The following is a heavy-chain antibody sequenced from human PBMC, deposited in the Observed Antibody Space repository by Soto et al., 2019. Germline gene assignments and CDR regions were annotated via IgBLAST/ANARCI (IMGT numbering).Heavy chain of an antibody. V-gene: IGHV4-31*03. CDR1: GGSISSGGYY. D-gene: IGHD2-21*02. CDR2: IYYSGST. J-gene: IGHJ6*02. Sequence: QVQLQESGPGLVKPSQTLSLTCTVSGGSISSGGYYWSWIRQHPGKGLEWIGYIYYSGSTYYNPSLKSRVTISVDTSKNQFPLKLSSVTAADTAVYYCARFCGGDCHHGMDVWGQGTTVTVSS. CDR3: ARFCGGDCHHGMDV.